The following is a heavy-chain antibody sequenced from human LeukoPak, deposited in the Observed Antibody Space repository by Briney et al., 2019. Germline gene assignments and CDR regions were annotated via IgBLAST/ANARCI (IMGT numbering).Heavy chain of an antibody. Sequence: GGSLRLSCAASGFTFSSYEMNWVCQAPGKGLVWVSRINSDGRTTTYADSVKGRFTISRDNAKNTLYLQMNSLRAEDTAVYYCAMIKEGWGQGTLVTVSS. CDR2: INSDGRTT. CDR3: AMIKEG. D-gene: IGHD3-22*01. J-gene: IGHJ4*02. CDR1: GFTFSSYE. V-gene: IGHV3-74*01.